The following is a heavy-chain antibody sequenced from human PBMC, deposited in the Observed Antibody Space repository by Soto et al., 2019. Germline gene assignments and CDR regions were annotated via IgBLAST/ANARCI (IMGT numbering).Heavy chain of an antibody. CDR2: VSASGSIT. V-gene: IGHV3-23*01. Sequence: GSLRLSCAASGFTFSSYDMSWVRQAPGKGLEWVSGVSASGSITSYADPAKGRFTISRDNAKNTVFLQMSSLRAEDTAVYFCAKGDCSGGRCYRGFDYWGQGTLVTVSS. CDR3: AKGDCSGGRCYRGFDY. D-gene: IGHD2-15*01. J-gene: IGHJ4*02. CDR1: GFTFSSYD.